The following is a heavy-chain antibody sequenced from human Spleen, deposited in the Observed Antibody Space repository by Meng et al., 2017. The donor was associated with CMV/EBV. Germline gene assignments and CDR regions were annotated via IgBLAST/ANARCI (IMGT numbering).Heavy chain of an antibody. CDR1: GYTFTSFG. CDR3: ARDPYGGSYYDY. Sequence: CKSSGYTFTSFGVTWVRQAPGQGLEWPGWINTHSGNTNYAQRFQGRITMTTDTSTNTVYMELRRLRSDDTAVYYCARDPYGGSYYDYWGPGTLVTVSS. J-gene: IGHJ4*02. D-gene: IGHD1-26*01. V-gene: IGHV1-18*01. CDR2: INTHSGNT.